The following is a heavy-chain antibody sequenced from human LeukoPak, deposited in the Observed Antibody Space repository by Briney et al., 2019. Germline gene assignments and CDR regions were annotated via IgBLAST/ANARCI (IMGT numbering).Heavy chain of an antibody. D-gene: IGHD1-26*01. CDR3: AKGYGREASYYYYYMDV. CDR2: IRFDGSIK. CDR1: GFTFSSYG. V-gene: IGHV3-30*02. J-gene: IGHJ6*03. Sequence: GGSLRLSCAASGFTFSSYGMHWVRQAPGKGLEWVAFIRFDGSIKYYADSVKGRFTISRDNAKNTLYLQMNSLRVEDTAVYYCAKGYGREASYYYYYMDVWGKGTTVTISS.